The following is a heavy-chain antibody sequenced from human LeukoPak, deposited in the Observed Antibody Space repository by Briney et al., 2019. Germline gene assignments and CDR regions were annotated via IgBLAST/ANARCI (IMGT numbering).Heavy chain of an antibody. CDR1: GGSLSTYY. CDR2: IYYTGSA. V-gene: IGHV4-59*12. J-gene: IGHJ3*02. Sequence: PETLSLTCTVSGGSLSTYYWSWIRQTPGQGLEWIGCIYYTGSANYNPSLRSRGTISVDTSKNQFSLKLTSVTAADTAVYYCARGSITVVPAFDIWGQGTMVTVSS. D-gene: IGHD4-23*01. CDR3: ARGSITVVPAFDI.